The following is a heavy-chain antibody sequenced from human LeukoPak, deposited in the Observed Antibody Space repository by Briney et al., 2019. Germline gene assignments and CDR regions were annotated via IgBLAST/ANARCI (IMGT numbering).Heavy chain of an antibody. J-gene: IGHJ4*02. CDR2: IWYDGSKK. CDR3: AIVYCSTTSCLDY. D-gene: IGHD2-2*01. Sequence: GTSLRLSCAASGFSFSDHGMHWVRQAPGKGLEWVAVIWYDGSKKYFADSVKGRFTISRDDSKNTLYLQMNSLRAEDTAVYYCAIVYCSTTSCLDYWGQGTLVTVSS. V-gene: IGHV3-33*01. CDR1: GFSFSDHG.